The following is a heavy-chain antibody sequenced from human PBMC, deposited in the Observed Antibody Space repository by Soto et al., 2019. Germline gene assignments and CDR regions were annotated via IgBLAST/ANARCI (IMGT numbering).Heavy chain of an antibody. J-gene: IGHJ6*03. V-gene: IGHV4-59*01. CDR3: ARAPFYFYMDV. CDR1: SGSISSSY. CDR2: IYYSGST. Sequence: SETLSLTCTVSSGSISSSYWSWIRQPPGRGLEWIGYIYYSGSTNYNPSLKSRVTISVDTSKNQFSLKLSSVTAADQAVYYCARAPFYFYMDVGGKGTSVTVSS.